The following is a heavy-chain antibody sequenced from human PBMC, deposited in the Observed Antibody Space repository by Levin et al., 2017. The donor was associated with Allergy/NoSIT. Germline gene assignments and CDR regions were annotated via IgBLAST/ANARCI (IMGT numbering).Heavy chain of an antibody. CDR1: GYTFTSYD. CDR2: MNPNSGNT. Sequence: GGSLRLSCKASGYTFTSYDINWVRQATGQGLEWMGWMNPNSGNTGYAQKFQGRVTMTRNTSISTAYMELSSLRSEDTAVYYCASGRGGVTTDFDYWGQGTLVTVSS. J-gene: IGHJ4*02. D-gene: IGHD3-16*01. V-gene: IGHV1-8*01. CDR3: ASGRGGVTTDFDY.